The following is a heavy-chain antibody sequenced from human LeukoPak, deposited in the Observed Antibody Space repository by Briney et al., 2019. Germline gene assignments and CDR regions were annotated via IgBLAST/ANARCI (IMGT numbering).Heavy chain of an antibody. J-gene: IGHJ4*02. V-gene: IGHV1-58*01. Sequence: SVKVSCKASGFTFTSSAVQWVRQARGQRLEWIGWIVVGSGNTNYAQKFQERVTITRDISTSTAYMELSSLRSEDTAVYYCAAFLYYDFWSGYSHFDYWGQGTLVTVSS. D-gene: IGHD3-3*01. CDR1: GFTFTSSA. CDR2: IVVGSGNT. CDR3: AAFLYYDFWSGYSHFDY.